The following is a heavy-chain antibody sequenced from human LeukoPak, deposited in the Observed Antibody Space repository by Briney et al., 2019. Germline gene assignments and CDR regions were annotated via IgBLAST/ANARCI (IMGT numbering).Heavy chain of an antibody. V-gene: IGHV4-34*01. J-gene: IGHJ6*03. Sequence: PSETLSLTCAVCSRFIWSYYWSGIRQPPGKGLEWIGEINHSGSTNYNPSLKSRVTISVDTSKNQFSLKLSSVTAAETAVYYCEKWLTTVSTTPGQAYIMDVWGKGTTVTVSS. D-gene: IGHD4-11*01. CDR3: EKWLTTVSTTPGQAYIMDV. CDR2: INHSGST. CDR1: SRFIWSYY.